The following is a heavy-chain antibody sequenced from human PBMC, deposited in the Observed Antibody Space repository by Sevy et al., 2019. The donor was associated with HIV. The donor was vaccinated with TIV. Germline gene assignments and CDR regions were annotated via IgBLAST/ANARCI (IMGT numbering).Heavy chain of an antibody. Sequence: ASVKVSCKVYGHTLNRLGIHWVRQAPGKGLEWMGSIDPEHGEKFQAQKFQGRVTMTDDTSTDTAYMELSSLRAEDTAVYYCAATKDYYENSGSPFDYWAQGTLVTVSS. CDR1: GHTLNRLG. CDR2: IDPEHGEK. CDR3: AATKDYYENSGSPFDY. V-gene: IGHV1-24*01. D-gene: IGHD3-22*01. J-gene: IGHJ4*02.